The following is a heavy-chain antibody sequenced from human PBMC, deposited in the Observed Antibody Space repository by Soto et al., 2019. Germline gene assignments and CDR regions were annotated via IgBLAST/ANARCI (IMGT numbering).Heavy chain of an antibody. Sequence: GGSLRLSCAASGFTFNSYAMHWVRQAPGKGLEWVARISNDGSNEYYVDSVKGRFTISRDNSKNTLYLQMDSLRAEDTAVYYCAKGEVRGIIPSYFDYWGLGTLVTVSS. V-gene: IGHV3-30*04. J-gene: IGHJ4*02. D-gene: IGHD3-10*01. CDR3: AKGEVRGIIPSYFDY. CDR1: GFTFNSYA. CDR2: ISNDGSNE.